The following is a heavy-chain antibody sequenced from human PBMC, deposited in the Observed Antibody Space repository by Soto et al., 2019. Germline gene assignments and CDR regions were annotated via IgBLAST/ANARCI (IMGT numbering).Heavy chain of an antibody. D-gene: IGHD2-2*01. CDR3: ARDYCSSTSCYDNCFDP. Sequence: PGGSLRLSCAASGFTFSSYGMHWVRQAPGKGLEWVAVIWYDGSNKYYADSVKGRFTISRDNSKNTLYLQMNSLRAEDTAVYYCARDYCSSTSCYDNCFDPWGQGTLVTVSS. CDR1: GFTFSSYG. CDR2: IWYDGSNK. V-gene: IGHV3-33*01. J-gene: IGHJ5*02.